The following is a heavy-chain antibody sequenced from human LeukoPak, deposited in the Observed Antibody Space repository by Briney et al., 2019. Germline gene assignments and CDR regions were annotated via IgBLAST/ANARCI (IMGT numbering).Heavy chain of an antibody. CDR2: ISSSSSTI. J-gene: IGHJ4*02. D-gene: IGHD4-17*01. CDR1: GFTFSSYS. V-gene: IGHV3-48*04. CDR3: ARGTVTVDY. Sequence: GGSLRLSFAASGFTFSSYSMNWVRQAPGKGLEWVSYISSSSSTIYYADSVKGRFTISRDNAKNSLYLQMNSLRAEDTAVYYCARGTVTVDYWGQGTLVTVSS.